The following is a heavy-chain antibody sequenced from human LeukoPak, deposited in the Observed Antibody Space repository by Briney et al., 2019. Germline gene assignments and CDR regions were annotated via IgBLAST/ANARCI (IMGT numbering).Heavy chain of an antibody. D-gene: IGHD2-2*01. V-gene: IGHV1-69*01. CDR3: ARDLGRGYCSSTSSIYNWFDP. CDR1: GGTFSSYA. J-gene: IGHJ5*02. CDR2: IIPIFGTA. Sequence: GASVKVSCKASGGTFSSYAISWVRQAPGQGLEWMGGIIPIFGTANYAEKFQGRVTITADESTSTAYMELSSLRSEDTAVYYCARDLGRGYCSSTSSIYNWFDPWGQGTLVTVSS.